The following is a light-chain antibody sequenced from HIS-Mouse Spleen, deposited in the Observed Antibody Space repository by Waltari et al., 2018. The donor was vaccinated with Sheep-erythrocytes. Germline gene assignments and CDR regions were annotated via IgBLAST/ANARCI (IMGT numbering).Light chain of an antibody. V-gene: IGLV1-47*01. Sequence: QSVLTQPPSASGTPGQRVTISCSGSRSNIGNNYVYWSQQLPGTAPKLLIYRNNQRPSGVPDRFSGSKSGTSASLAISGLRSEDEADYYCAAWDDSLSGNWVFGGGTKLTVL. J-gene: IGLJ3*02. CDR1: RSNIGNNY. CDR2: RNN. CDR3: AAWDDSLSGNWV.